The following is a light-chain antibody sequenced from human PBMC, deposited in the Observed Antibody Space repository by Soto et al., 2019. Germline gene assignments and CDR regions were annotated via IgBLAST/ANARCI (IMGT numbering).Light chain of an antibody. V-gene: IGLV1-40*01. J-gene: IGLJ1*01. CDR2: DNN. CDR3: QSYDSSLSGYV. Sequence: QSVLTQPPSVSGAPGQRVTISCTGSSSNIGARFDVHWYQLLPGTAPKLLIYDNNNRPSGVPDRFSGSKSGTSASLAITGLQAEDEADYYCQSYDSSLSGYVFGTGTKIPVL. CDR1: SSNIGARFD.